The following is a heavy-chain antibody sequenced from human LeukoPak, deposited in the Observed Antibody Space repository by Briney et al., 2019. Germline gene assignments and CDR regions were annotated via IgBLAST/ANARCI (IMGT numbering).Heavy chain of an antibody. V-gene: IGHV3-23*01. D-gene: IGHD5-12*01. CDR2: VSGSGGST. Sequence: GGTLRLSCAASGFTFDSYGMSWVRQAPGKGLEWVSVVSGSGGSTDYADSVKGRFTISRDNSKNTLYLQMNSLRAEDTAVYYCARGPSGYHNTGGQGTLVTVSS. CDR1: GFTFDSYG. CDR3: ARGPSGYHNT. J-gene: IGHJ4*02.